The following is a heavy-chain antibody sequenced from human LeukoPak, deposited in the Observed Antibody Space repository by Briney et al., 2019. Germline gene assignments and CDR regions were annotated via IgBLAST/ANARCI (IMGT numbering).Heavy chain of an antibody. CDR3: AREVNYYGSGRNLYYFDY. D-gene: IGHD3-10*01. CDR2: VNPNSGGT. Sequence: ASVKVFCKASGYTFSSYGISWVRQAPGQRPEGMGWVNPNSGGTNYAQKFQGRVTMTRDTSISTAYMELSRLRSDDTAVYYCAREVNYYGSGRNLYYFDYWGQGTLVTVSS. J-gene: IGHJ4*02. CDR1: GYTFSSYG. V-gene: IGHV1-2*02.